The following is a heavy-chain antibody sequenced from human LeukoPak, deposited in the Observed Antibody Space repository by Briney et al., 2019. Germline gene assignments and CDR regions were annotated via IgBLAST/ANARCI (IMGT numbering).Heavy chain of an antibody. CDR3: ARPSYDFWSGKRLDY. Sequence: GGSLRLSCAASGFTSSSYAMHWVRQAPGKGLEWVAVISYDGSNKYYADSVKGRFTISRDNSKNTLYLQMNSLRAEDTAVYYCARPSYDFWSGKRLDYWGQGTLVTVSS. CDR1: GFTSSSYA. J-gene: IGHJ4*02. D-gene: IGHD3-3*01. CDR2: ISYDGSNK. V-gene: IGHV3-30-3*01.